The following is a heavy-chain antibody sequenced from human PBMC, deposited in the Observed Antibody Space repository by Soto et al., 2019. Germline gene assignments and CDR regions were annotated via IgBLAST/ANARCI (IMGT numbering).Heavy chain of an antibody. V-gene: IGHV3-53*01. CDR1: GFTVSSNY. Sequence: GGSLRLSCAASGFTVSSNYMSWVRQAPGKGLEWVSVIYSGGSTYYADSVKGRFTTSRDNSKNTLYLQMNSLRAEDTAVYYCARGDYDILTGYYPFDYWGQGTLVTVSS. CDR3: ARGDYDILTGYYPFDY. J-gene: IGHJ4*02. CDR2: IYSGGST. D-gene: IGHD3-9*01.